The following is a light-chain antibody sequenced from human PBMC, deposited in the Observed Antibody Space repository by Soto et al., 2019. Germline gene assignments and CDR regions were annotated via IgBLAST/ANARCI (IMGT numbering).Light chain of an antibody. J-gene: IGLJ2*01. CDR1: SSDVGGYHY. CDR3: CSYAGSYTLV. V-gene: IGLV2-11*01. Sequence: QSVLTQPRSVSGSPGQSVTLSCTGTSSDVGGYHYVSWYQHHPGKAPKIIIFDVNQRPSGVPGRFSGSKSGNTASLTISGLQTEDEADYYCCSYAGSYTLVFGGGTKLTVL. CDR2: DVN.